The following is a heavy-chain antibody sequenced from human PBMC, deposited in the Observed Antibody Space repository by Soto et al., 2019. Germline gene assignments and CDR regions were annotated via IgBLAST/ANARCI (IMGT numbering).Heavy chain of an antibody. J-gene: IGHJ4*02. CDR3: AREIVAGAVDY. CDR1: GYSLSSGYY. V-gene: IGHV4-38-2*02. D-gene: IGHD6-19*01. Sequence: LXLPCAVSGYSLSSGYYWGWIRQPPGKGLEWIGRIYSSGSTNYNPSLKSRVTMSVDTSRNQFSLKPTSVTAADTAVYYCAREIVAGAVDYWGQGTLVTVSS. CDR2: IYSSGST.